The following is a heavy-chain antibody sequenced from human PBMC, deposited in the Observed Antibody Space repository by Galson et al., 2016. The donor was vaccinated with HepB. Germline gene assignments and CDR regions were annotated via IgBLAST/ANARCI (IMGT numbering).Heavy chain of an antibody. CDR2: LYRDGFT. Sequence: SLRLSCAASGFVVSSTYMAWVRQAPGRGLECVSLLYRDGFTYYADSVKGRFTISRDNPNNTFYLQMNSLRADDTAVYYCARDGRQDRGSIFDYWGQGTLVTVSS. CDR3: ARDGRQDRGSIFDY. J-gene: IGHJ4*02. CDR1: GFVVSSTY. V-gene: IGHV3-66*01. D-gene: IGHD6-6*01.